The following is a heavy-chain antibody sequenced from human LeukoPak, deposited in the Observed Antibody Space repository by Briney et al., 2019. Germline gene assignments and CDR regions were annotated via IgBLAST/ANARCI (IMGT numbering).Heavy chain of an antibody. CDR2: ISGSGGST. J-gene: IGHJ4*02. CDR3: AKDLDYTLLNY. V-gene: IGHV3-23*01. D-gene: IGHD3/OR15-3a*01. CDR1: GFTFSSYA. Sequence: GGSLRLSCAASGFTFSSYAMSWVRQAPGKGLEWVSAISGSGGSTYYPDSVKGRFTISRDNSKNTLYLQMNSLRAEDTAVYYCAKDLDYTLLNYWGQGTLVTVSS.